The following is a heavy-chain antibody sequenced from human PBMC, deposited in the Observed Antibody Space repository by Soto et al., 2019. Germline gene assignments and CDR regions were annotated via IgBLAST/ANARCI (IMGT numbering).Heavy chain of an antibody. CDR3: ARDAPGVAPY. CDR2: INYRGST. V-gene: IGHV4-31*03. J-gene: IGHJ4*02. D-gene: IGHD2-15*01. CDR1: GGSINSGDSY. Sequence: QVQLQESGPGLVRPSQTLSLICTVSGGSINSGDSYWNWIRQHPEKGLEWIGYINYRGSTSYNPSLKSRIIISVDTSKNQFSLKLSSVTAADTAVYYCARDAPGVAPYWGQGTLVTVSS.